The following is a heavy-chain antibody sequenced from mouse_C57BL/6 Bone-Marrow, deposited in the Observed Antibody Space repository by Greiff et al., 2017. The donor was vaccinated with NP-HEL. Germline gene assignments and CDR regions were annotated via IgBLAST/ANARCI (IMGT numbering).Heavy chain of an antibody. D-gene: IGHD1-1*01. J-gene: IGHJ2*01. V-gene: IGHV1-19*01. CDR1: GYTFTDYY. CDR2: INPYNGGT. CDR3: ARRGVTTVVEDY. Sequence: EVQLQQSGPVLVKPGASVKMSCKASGYTFTDYYMNWVKQSHGKSLEWIGVINPYNGGTSYNQKFKGKATLTVDKSSSTAYMELNSLTSEDSAVYYCARRGVTTVVEDYWGQGTTLTVSS.